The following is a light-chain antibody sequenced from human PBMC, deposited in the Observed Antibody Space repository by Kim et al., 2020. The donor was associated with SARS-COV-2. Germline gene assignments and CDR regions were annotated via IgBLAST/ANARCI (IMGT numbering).Light chain of an antibody. CDR3: QQYGSSPPS. V-gene: IGKV3-20*01. J-gene: IGKJ2*01. CDR1: QSVSSSY. Sequence: EIVLTQSPGTLSLSPGERATLSCRASQSVSSSYLAWYQQKPGQAPRLLIYGASSRATGIPDRFGGSGSGTDFTLTISRLEPEDFAVYYCQQYGSSPPSFGQGTKLEI. CDR2: GAS.